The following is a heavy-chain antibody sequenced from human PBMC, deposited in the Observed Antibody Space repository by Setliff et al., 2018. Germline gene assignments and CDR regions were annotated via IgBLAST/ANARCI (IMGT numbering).Heavy chain of an antibody. D-gene: IGHD6-6*01. J-gene: IGHJ5*01. V-gene: IGHV4-34*01. CDR3: ARGRNVAARLLDS. CDR2: INHLGTT. Sequence: SETLSLTCAASGGSFTYYYWTWIRQPPGKGLEWIGEINHLGTTNYNPSLKNRVSMSIGTAKNQFSLKVPSVTAADTATYYCARGRNVAARLLDSWGQGTLVTVSS. CDR1: GGSFTYYY.